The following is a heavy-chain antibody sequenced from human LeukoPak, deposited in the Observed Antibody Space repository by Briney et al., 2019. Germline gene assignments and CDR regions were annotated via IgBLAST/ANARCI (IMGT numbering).Heavy chain of an antibody. Sequence: SETLSLTCTVSGGSISSSSYYWGWIRQPPGKGLEWIGSIYYSGSTYYNPSLKSRVTISVDTSKNQFSLKLSSVTAADTAVYYCARAARYCSGGSCERVNWFDPWGQGTLVTVSS. V-gene: IGHV4-39*07. CDR3: ARAARYCSGGSCERVNWFDP. CDR2: IYYSGST. J-gene: IGHJ5*02. CDR1: GGSISSSSYY. D-gene: IGHD2-15*01.